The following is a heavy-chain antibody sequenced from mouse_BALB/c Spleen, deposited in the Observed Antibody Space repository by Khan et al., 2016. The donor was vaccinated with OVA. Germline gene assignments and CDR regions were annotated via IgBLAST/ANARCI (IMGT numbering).Heavy chain of an antibody. J-gene: IGHJ1*01. CDR1: GFSLPSSG. V-gene: IGHV2-9*02. CDR3: ARYYVNYGWYFDV. Sequence: VQLQESGPGLVAPSQSLSITCTVSGFSLPSSGVHWVRQPPGKGLEWLGVIWTGGRTNYYSALMYRLTIRKDNSKCQASYKMISMHTADTAMYFWARYYVNYGWYFDVWGEGTTVTVSS. D-gene: IGHD2-1*01. CDR2: IWTGGRT.